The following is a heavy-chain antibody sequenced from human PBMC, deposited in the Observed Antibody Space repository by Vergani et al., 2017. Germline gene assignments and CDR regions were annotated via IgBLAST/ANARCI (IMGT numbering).Heavy chain of an antibody. Sequence: QVHLVQSGSEVKKPGASVKVSCKASGYTITDYYIHWVRHAPGQRLEWMGWINPNSGGTEYAQKFQSRVTMTWDTSTTTAYVDLSSLRSDDTAVYYCAGGRPYGGWFDPWGQGTLVTVSS. CDR1: GYTITDYY. V-gene: IGHV1-2*02. CDR2: INPNSGGT. J-gene: IGHJ5*02. CDR3: AGGRPYGGWFDP. D-gene: IGHD4-17*01.